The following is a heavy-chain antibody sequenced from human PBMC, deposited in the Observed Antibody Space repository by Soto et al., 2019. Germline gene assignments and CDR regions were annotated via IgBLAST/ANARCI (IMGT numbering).Heavy chain of an antibody. V-gene: IGHV3-53*01. J-gene: IGHJ6*02. CDR2: IYSGGST. Sequence: EVQLVEAGGGLIQPGGSRRLSCAASGFTVSSNYMSWVRQAPGKGLEWVSVIYSGGSTYYADSVKGRFTISRDNSKNTLYLQMNSLRAEDTAVYYCTRGRAPTVTYYYGMDVWGQGTTVTVSS. CDR3: TRGRAPTVTYYYGMDV. CDR1: GFTVSSNY. D-gene: IGHD4-17*01.